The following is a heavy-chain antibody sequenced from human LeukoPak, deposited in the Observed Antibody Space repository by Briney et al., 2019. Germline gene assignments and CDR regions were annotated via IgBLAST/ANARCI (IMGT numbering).Heavy chain of an antibody. D-gene: IGHD2-15*01. Sequence: SETLSLTCTVSGGSICSGSYYWSWIRQPAGKGLEWIGRIYTSGSTNYNPSLKSRVNISVDTSKNQFSLKLSSVTAADTAVYYCARGSPLKYCSGGSCLLYWGQGTLVTVSS. CDR2: IYTSGST. CDR3: ARGSPLKYCSGGSCLLY. J-gene: IGHJ4*02. CDR1: GGSICSGSYY. V-gene: IGHV4-61*02.